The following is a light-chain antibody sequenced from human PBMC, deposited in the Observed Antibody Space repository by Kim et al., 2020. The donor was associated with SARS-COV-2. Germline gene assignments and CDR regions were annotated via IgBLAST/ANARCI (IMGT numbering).Light chain of an antibody. J-gene: IGKJ5*01. V-gene: IGKV3-15*01. CDR2: GAS. CDR3: QQHHYWRA. CDR1: PSISSN. Sequence: SVSTQESAPLTCKASPSISSNLCWYQQKPGQAPRVIIYGASTMAAGIPARFSGSGYGTEFTLTSSSLQSDDFATYYCQQHHYWRAFGQGTRLEIK.